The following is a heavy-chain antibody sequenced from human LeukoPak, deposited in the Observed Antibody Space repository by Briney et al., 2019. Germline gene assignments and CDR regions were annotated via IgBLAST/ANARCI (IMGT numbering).Heavy chain of an antibody. Sequence: PSETLSLTCTVSGGSISIYYWSWIRQPPGKGLEWIGYIYYSGSTNYNPSLKSRVTISVDTSKNQFSLKLSSVTAADTAVYYCARAEVYSNYSGWGQGTLVTVSS. V-gene: IGHV4-59*01. D-gene: IGHD4-11*01. CDR2: IYYSGST. CDR1: GGSISIYY. CDR3: ARAEVYSNYSG. J-gene: IGHJ4*02.